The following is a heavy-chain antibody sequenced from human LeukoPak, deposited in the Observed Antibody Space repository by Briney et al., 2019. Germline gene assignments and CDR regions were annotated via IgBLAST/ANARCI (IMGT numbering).Heavy chain of an antibody. V-gene: IGHV5-51*01. CDR2: VYPGDSDT. D-gene: IGHD6-13*01. Sequence: GESLKISCKGSGYSFTTYWIAWVRQMPGKGLEWMGIVYPGDSDTKYSPSFQGQVTVSADRSVSTAYLQWSSLKASDTAIYYCARLPAAVNTSVYGMDVWGQGTTVTVSS. CDR1: GYSFTTYW. J-gene: IGHJ6*02. CDR3: ARLPAAVNTSVYGMDV.